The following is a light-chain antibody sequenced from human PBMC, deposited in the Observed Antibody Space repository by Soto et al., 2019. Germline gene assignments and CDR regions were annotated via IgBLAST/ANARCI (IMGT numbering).Light chain of an antibody. CDR2: EVS. CDR3: TSYSISTAYL. V-gene: IGLV2-14*01. CDR1: SSDVGGYDY. J-gene: IGLJ1*01. Sequence: QSVLTQPASVSGSPGQSITISCTGTSSDVGGYDYVSWYQLHPGKAPKLMVFEVSNRPSGVSYRFSGSKSGNTASLTISGLQADDEADYFCTSYSISTAYLFGNGTKVTVL.